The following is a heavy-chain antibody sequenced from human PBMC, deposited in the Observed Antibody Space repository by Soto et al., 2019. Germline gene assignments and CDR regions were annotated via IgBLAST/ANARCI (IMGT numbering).Heavy chain of an antibody. D-gene: IGHD2-21*01. V-gene: IGHV1-69*01. CDR3: ATELGENPASPFDS. J-gene: IGHJ4*02. CDR2: IIPLFGAA. CDR1: GVTFTSET. Sequence: QVPLVQSGAEVKKPGSSVKVSCKASGVTFTSETISWVRQAPGQGLEWMGGIIPLFGAANYAQKFQGRVTITADESTSTVYMELSSLRSDDMAVNYCATELGENPASPFDSWGQGTLVTVSS.